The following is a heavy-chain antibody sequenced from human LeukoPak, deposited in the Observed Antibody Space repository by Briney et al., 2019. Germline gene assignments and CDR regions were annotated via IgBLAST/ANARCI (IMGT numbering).Heavy chain of an antibody. CDR3: ASRTAAGTLY. D-gene: IGHD6-13*01. Sequence: SETLSLTCGVYGGSLSGYYWSWIRQPPGKGLGWIGEINHSGSTNYNPSLKSRVTISVDTSKNQFSLKLSSVTAADTAVYYCASRTAAGTLYWGQGTLVTVSS. V-gene: IGHV4-34*01. J-gene: IGHJ4*02. CDR2: INHSGST. CDR1: GGSLSGYY.